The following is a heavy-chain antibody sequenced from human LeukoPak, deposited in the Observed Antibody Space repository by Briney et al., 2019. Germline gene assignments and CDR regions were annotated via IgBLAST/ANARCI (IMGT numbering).Heavy chain of an antibody. CDR2: ISSSSSYI. CDR3: AREGVVVVAAPFDY. Sequence: GGSLRLSCAASGFTFSTSAMHWVRQAPGKGLEWVSSISSSSSYIYYADSVKGRFTISRDNAKNSLYLQMNSLRAEDTAVYYCAREGVVVVAAPFDYWGQGTLVTVSS. D-gene: IGHD2-15*01. V-gene: IGHV3-21*01. CDR1: GFTFSTSA. J-gene: IGHJ4*02.